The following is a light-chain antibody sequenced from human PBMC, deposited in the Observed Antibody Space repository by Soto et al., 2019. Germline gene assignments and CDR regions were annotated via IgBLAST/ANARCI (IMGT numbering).Light chain of an antibody. CDR2: GAS. V-gene: IGKV3-20*01. Sequence: EIVLTQSPGTLSLSPGERATLSCRASQSVSSYLAWYQQKPGQAPRLLIYGASSRATGLPDRFSGSGSGTDFTLTISRLEPEDFAVYYCQQYSRSPDTFGGGTKVEIK. J-gene: IGKJ4*01. CDR3: QQYSRSPDT. CDR1: QSVSSY.